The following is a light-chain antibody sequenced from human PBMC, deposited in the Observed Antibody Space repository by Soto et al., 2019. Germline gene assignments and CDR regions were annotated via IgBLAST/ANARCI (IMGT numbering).Light chain of an antibody. V-gene: IGKV3-15*01. CDR2: GTS. J-gene: IGKJ1*01. CDR1: QSVNIN. Sequence: EIVMTQSPATLSVSPGERATLSCRASQSVNINLAWYQQKPGQAPRLLIYGTSTRATGVPARFSGSGSGTEFTLTISNLQSEDFATYYCQQSFSSPPWTFGQGTKVEIK. CDR3: QQSFSSPPWT.